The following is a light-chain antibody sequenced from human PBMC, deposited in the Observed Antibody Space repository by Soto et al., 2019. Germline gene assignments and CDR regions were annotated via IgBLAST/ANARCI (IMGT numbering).Light chain of an antibody. CDR2: EVS. V-gene: IGLV2-8*01. CDR3: SSYAGSNNLVV. J-gene: IGLJ2*01. CDR1: SSDVGGYNY. Sequence: QSALTQPPSASGSPGQSVTISCTGTSSDVGGYNYVSWYQQHPGKAPKLMIYEVSKRPSGVPDRFSGSKSGNTASLTVSGLQAEDEADCYCSSYAGSNNLVVFGGGTKLTVL.